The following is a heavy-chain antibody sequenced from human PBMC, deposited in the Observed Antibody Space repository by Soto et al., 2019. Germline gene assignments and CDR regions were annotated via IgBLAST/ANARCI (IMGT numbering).Heavy chain of an antibody. CDR1: GFTFSNAW. D-gene: IGHD1-26*01. CDR3: SADPEWEPHY. CDR2: IKSKTDGGTT. J-gene: IGHJ4*02. V-gene: IGHV3-15*01. Sequence: EVQLVESGGGLVKPGGSLRLSCAASGFTFSNAWMSWVRQAPGKGLEWVGRIKSKTDGGTTDYAAPVKGRFTISRDDSKNTLYVQMNRLKTDGTAAYYLSADPEWEPHYWLQGPLATVS.